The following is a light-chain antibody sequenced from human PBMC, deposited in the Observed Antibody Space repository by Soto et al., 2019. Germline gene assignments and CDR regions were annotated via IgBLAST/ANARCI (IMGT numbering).Light chain of an antibody. CDR3: QQYHSYPFT. CDR1: QDVSND. CDR2: GAS. Sequence: DIQMTQSPPSLSASVGDRVTITCRASQDVSNDLGWFQQKPGKAPKRLIFGASNLESGVPSRFSGTGSGTEFILTITNLQPEDFATYYCQQYHSYPFTFGPGTKVDIK. J-gene: IGKJ3*01. V-gene: IGKV1-17*02.